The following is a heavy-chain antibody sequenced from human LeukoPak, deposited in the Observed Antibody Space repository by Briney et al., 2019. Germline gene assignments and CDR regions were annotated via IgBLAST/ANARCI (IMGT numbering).Heavy chain of an antibody. D-gene: IGHD1-26*01. J-gene: IGHJ4*02. CDR1: GGSITTTNW. V-gene: IGHV4-4*02. Sequence: SSETLSLTCAVSGGSITTTNWWSWVRQRPGKGLEWIGEVHLSGATNYNPSLESRVSMSIDKSKNHLSLEVTSVTAADTAIYYCTRESGAFSPFGFWGQGTLLTVSS. CDR3: TRESGAFSPFGF. CDR2: VHLSGAT.